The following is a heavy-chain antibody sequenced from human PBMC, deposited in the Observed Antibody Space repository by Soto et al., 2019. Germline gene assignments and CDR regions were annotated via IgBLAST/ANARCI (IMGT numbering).Heavy chain of an antibody. Sequence: PGGSLRLSCAASGFTFSSYAMHWVRQAPGKGLEWVAVISYDGSTIYYADSVKGRFTISRDNAKNSLYLQMNSLRAEDTAVYYCAREYYDSSRYTRGYFDYWGQGTLVTVSS. CDR2: ISYDGSTI. J-gene: IGHJ4*02. D-gene: IGHD3-22*01. CDR1: GFTFSSYA. V-gene: IGHV3-30*04. CDR3: AREYYDSSRYTRGYFDY.